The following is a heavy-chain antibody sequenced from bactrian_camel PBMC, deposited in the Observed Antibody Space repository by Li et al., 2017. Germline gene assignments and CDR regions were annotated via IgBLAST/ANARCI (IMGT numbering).Heavy chain of an antibody. CDR1: GHTDSSMC. CDR3: AADGKAVAPWDWIGGYTS. V-gene: IGHV3S35*01. CDR2: INSGGRIT. Sequence: VQLVESGGGSVQPGGSLRLSCAASGHTDSSMCMGWFRQAPGKGLEWVSYINSGGRITGYADSVKGRFTISQDNAKNTLYLQTDNLKPEDTAMYYCAADGKAVAPWDWIGGYTSWGQGTQVTVS. J-gene: IGHJ6*01. D-gene: IGHD7*01.